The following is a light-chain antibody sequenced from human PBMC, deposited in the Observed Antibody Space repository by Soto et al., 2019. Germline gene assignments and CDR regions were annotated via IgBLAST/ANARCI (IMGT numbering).Light chain of an antibody. CDR2: KSS. V-gene: IGKV1-5*03. Sequence: DIQMAQSPSPPSASVGDSVTITCRGSESLNDWLAWYQQKPRNAPKLLILKSSPLESGVPSRFSGSGSGTQFSLSISSLQRDNFATYYCQQYESFPRTFGQGTKVEIK. CDR1: ESLNDW. CDR3: QQYESFPRT. J-gene: IGKJ1*01.